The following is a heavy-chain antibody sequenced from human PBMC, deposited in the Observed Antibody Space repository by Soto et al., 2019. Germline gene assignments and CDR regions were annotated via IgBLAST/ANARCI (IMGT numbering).Heavy chain of an antibody. CDR3: ARSYDSSGYYYYAMDV. V-gene: IGHV4-61*01. Sequence: PSETLSLTCIVSGVSVSSGNYCWNWIRQPPGKGLEWIGYIYSSGSTKYSPSLRSRVTISVDTFKNQFSLNLRSVTAADTAVYYCARSYDSSGYYYYAMDVWGQGTTVTVSS. CDR1: GVSVSSGNYC. D-gene: IGHD3-22*01. CDR2: IYSSGST. J-gene: IGHJ6*02.